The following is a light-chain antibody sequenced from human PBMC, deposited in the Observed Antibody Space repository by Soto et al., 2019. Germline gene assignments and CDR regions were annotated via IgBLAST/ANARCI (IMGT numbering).Light chain of an antibody. CDR2: SAS. CDR1: RTVDGNY. J-gene: IGKJ4*01. V-gene: IGKV3D-20*02. Sequence: PGERATLSCRASRTVDGNYLAWYHQKPGQAPRLLIHSASTRAPGIPDRFSASGAGTDFTLTISRLEPEDFAVYYCQQRSNWLTFGGGTKVDIK. CDR3: QQRSNWLT.